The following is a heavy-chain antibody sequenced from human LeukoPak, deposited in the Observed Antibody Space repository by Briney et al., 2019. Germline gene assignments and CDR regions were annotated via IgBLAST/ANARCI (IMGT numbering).Heavy chain of an antibody. CDR2: INHRGST. J-gene: IGHJ4*02. Sequence: PSETLSLTCAVYGGSFSGYYWSWIRQPPGKGLEWIGEINHRGSTNYNPSLKSRVTISVDTSKNQFSLKLSSVTAADTAVYYCARVRFYYFDYWGQGTLVTVSS. D-gene: IGHD3-16*01. CDR1: GGSFSGYY. V-gene: IGHV4-34*01. CDR3: ARVRFYYFDY.